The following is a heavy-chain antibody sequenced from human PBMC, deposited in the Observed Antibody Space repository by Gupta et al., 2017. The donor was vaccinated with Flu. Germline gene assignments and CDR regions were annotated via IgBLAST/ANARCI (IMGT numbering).Heavy chain of an antibody. V-gene: IGHV1-69*06. CDR2: IIPVVGTA. Sequence: VQLVQSGAGVKKPGSSVKVSCKASGGTFSSDAISWVRQAPGQGLEWMEQIIPVVGTANYAQRFQARVTITADTSTTTAYMELSSLKSDDTAVYYCARGSVTPVTSVYYGLGVGGQGTTVTVS. CDR1: GGTFSSDA. CDR3: ARGSVTPVTSVYYGLGV. D-gene: IGHD4-17*01. J-gene: IGHJ6*02.